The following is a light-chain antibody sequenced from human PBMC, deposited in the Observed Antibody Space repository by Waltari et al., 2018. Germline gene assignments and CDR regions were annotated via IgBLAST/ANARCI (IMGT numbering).Light chain of an antibody. CDR3: QQYDNLPLT. V-gene: IGKV1-33*01. CDR1: QDIRNY. J-gene: IGKJ4*01. CDR2: DAS. Sequence: DIQMTQSPSSLSASVGDRVTITCQASQDIRNYLNWYQQKPGKAPNLLNYDASNLETGVPSRFSGSGSGTDFTFTISSLQPEDIATYYCQQYDNLPLTFGGGTKVEIK.